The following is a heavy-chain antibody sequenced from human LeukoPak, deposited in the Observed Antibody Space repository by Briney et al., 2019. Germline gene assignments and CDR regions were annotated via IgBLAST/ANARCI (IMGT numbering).Heavy chain of an antibody. V-gene: IGHV1-2*02. D-gene: IGHD6-6*01. CDR2: INPNSGDT. CDR3: ARLRESSSSELDY. J-gene: IGHJ4*02. Sequence: GASVKVSCKASGYTFTGYYMHWVRQAPGQGLEWMGWINPNSGDTNYAQRFQGRVTMTRDTSISTAYMELTRLGSDDTAVYYCARLRESSSSELDYWGQGTLVTVSS. CDR1: GYTFTGYY.